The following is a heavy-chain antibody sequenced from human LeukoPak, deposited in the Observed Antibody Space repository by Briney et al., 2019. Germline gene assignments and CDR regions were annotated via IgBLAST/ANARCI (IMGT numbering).Heavy chain of an antibody. CDR1: GGSFSGYS. D-gene: IGHD6-19*01. J-gene: IGHJ4*02. CDR3: ARLKRAVAGTY. V-gene: IGHV4-34*01. Sequence: PSETLSLTCAVYGGSFSGYSWSWIRQPPGKGLEWIGEINHSGSTDYNPSLKSRVTISVDTSKNQFSLKLSSVTAADTAVYYCARLKRAVAGTYWGQGTLVTVSP. CDR2: INHSGST.